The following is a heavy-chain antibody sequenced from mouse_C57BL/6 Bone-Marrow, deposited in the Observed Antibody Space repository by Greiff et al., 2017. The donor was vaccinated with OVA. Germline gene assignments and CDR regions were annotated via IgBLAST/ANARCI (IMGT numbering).Heavy chain of an antibody. Sequence: EVQLVESGGGLVKPGGSLKLSCAASGFTFSDYGMHWVRQAPEKGLEWVAYISSGSSTIYYAEPVKGRFTISRDNAKNTLFLQMTSLRSEDTAMYYCARNYYDYGSWFAYWGQGTLVTVSA. CDR3: ARNYYDYGSWFAY. CDR2: ISSGSSTI. V-gene: IGHV5-17*01. J-gene: IGHJ3*01. D-gene: IGHD2-4*01. CDR1: GFTFSDYG.